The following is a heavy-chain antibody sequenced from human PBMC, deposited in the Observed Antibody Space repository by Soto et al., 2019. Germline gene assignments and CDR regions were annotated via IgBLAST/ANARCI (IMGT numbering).Heavy chain of an antibody. CDR3: AREGERLYFDY. V-gene: IGHV3-30-3*01. D-gene: IGHD1-1*01. CDR1: GFTFSSYA. Sequence: LRLSCAASGFTFSSYAMHWVRQAPGKGLEWVAVISYDGSNKYYADSVKGRFTISRDNSKNTLYLQMNSLRAEDTAVYYCAREGERLYFDYWGQGTLVTVSS. J-gene: IGHJ4*02. CDR2: ISYDGSNK.